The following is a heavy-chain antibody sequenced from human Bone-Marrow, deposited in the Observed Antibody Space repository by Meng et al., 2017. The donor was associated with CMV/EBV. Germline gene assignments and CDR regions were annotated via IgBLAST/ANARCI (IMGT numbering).Heavy chain of an antibody. J-gene: IGHJ4*02. V-gene: IGHV1-8*02. CDR2: MNPNSGNT. Sequence: ASVKVSCKASGYTFTGYYIHWVRQATGQGLEWMGWMNPNSGNTGYAQKFQGRVTMTRNTSISTAYMELSSLRSEDTAVYYCARGVTIFGVAADYWGQGTLVTVSS. CDR1: GYTFTGYY. D-gene: IGHD3-3*01. CDR3: ARGVTIFGVAADY.